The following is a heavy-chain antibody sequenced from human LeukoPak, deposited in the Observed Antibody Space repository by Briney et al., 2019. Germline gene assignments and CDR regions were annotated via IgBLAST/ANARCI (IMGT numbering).Heavy chain of an antibody. V-gene: IGHV3-23*01. CDR1: GFTFSSYA. D-gene: IGHD6-19*01. CDR3: AKDSSSYSSGWYTEYYFDY. CDR2: ISGSGGST. J-gene: IGHJ4*02. Sequence: GGSLRLSCAGSGFTFSSYAMSWVRQAPGKGLEWVSAISGSGGSTYYADSVKGRFTISRDNSKNTLYLQMNSLRAEDTAVYYCAKDSSSYSSGWYTEYYFDYWGQGTLVTVSS.